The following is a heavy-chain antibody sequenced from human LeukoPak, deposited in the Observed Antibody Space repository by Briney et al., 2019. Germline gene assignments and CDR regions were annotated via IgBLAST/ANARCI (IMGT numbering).Heavy chain of an antibody. Sequence: SETLSLTCTVSGASVSSGGNYWSWIRQSPGKGLEWIGSFYYSGTTDYNPSLKGRVTMSIDRSKNQLSLNLNSVTAADTAVYYCARDTRYTWFYYWGQGALVTVSS. CDR1: GASVSSGGNY. CDR2: FYYSGTT. V-gene: IGHV4-61*08. CDR3: ARDTRYTWFYY. D-gene: IGHD1-1*01. J-gene: IGHJ4*02.